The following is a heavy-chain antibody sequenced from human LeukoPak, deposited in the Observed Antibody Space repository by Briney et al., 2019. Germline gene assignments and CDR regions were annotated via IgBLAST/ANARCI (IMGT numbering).Heavy chain of an antibody. D-gene: IGHD3-10*01. CDR3: AKDLVHYYGPGSLDY. V-gene: IGHV3-23*01. Sequence: GGSLRLSCAASGFTFSSYAMSWVRQAPGKGLEWVSAISGSGGSTYYADSVKGRFTISRDNSKNTLYLQMNSLRAEDTAVYYCAKDLVHYYGPGSLDYWGQGTLVTVSS. J-gene: IGHJ4*02. CDR1: GFTFSSYA. CDR2: ISGSGGST.